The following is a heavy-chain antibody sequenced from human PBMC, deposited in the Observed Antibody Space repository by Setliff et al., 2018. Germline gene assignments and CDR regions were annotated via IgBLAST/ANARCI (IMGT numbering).Heavy chain of an antibody. J-gene: IGHJ4*02. Sequence: GGSLRLSCAASGFFFRSYEMNWVRQTPGKGLEWVSYINSGGTKIYYADSVEGRFTISRDNGKNSLFLQMNSVRAEDTAVYYCARSINGYQQRYDFWGQGTPVTVS. D-gene: IGHD3-16*01. CDR3: ARSINGYQQRYDF. CDR2: INSGGTKI. CDR1: GFFFRSYE. V-gene: IGHV3-48*03.